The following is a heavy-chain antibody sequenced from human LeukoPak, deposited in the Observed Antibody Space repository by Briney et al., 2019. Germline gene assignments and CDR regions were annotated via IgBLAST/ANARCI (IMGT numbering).Heavy chain of an antibody. CDR1: GFTFSSYG. CDR3: AKGGSSSIDH. J-gene: IGHJ4*02. V-gene: IGHV3-30*18. Sequence: PGGSLRLSCAASGFTFSSYGMHWVRQAPGKGLEWVATISYDGSNKYYADSVKGRFTISRDSSKNTLYLHINSLRTEDTAMFYCAKGGSSSIDHWGQGTLVTVSS. D-gene: IGHD6-6*01. CDR2: ISYDGSNK.